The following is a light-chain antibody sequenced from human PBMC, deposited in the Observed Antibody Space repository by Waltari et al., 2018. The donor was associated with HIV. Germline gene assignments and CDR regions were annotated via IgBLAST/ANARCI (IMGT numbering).Light chain of an antibody. CDR3: QQLNSYPLT. CDR1: QGISSY. V-gene: IGKV1-9*01. Sequence: DIQLTQSPSFLSTSVGDRVTITCRASQGISSYLAWYQQKPGKAPQLLIYAASTLESGVPSRFSGSGSGTEFTLTISSLQPEDFATYYCQQLNSYPLTFGGGTKVDFK. J-gene: IGKJ4*01. CDR2: AAS.